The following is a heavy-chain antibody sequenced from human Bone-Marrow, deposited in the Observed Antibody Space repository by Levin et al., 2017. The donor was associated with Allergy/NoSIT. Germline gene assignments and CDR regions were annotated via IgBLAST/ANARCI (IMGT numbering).Heavy chain of an antibody. CDR2: INHSGST. J-gene: IGHJ4*02. CDR1: GGSFSGYY. V-gene: IGHV4-34*01. D-gene: IGHD5/OR15-5a*01. CDR3: ARDATPVSPSSRYYFDY. Sequence: GSLRLSCAVYGGSFSGYYWSWIRQPPGKGLEWIGEINHSGSTNYNPSLKSRVTISVDTSKNQFSLKLSSVTAADTAVYYCARDATPVSPSSRYYFDYWGQGTLVTVSS.